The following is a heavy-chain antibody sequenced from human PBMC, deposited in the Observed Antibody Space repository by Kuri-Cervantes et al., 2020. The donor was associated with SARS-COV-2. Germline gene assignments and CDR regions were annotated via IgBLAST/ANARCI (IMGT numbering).Heavy chain of an antibody. CDR1: GFTFSSYS. D-gene: IGHD3-10*01. V-gene: IGHV3-48*01. J-gene: IGHJ5*02. CDR2: ISSSGSTI. CDR3: ARDWVRFPFDP. Sequence: ETLSLTCAASGFTFSSYSMNWVRQAPGKGLEWVSYISSSGSTIYYADSVKGRFTISRDNAKNSLYLQINSLRADDMAVYYCARDWVRFPFDPWGQGTLVTVSS.